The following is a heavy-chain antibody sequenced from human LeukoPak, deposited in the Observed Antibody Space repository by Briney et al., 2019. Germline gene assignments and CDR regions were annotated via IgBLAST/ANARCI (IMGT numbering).Heavy chain of an antibody. CDR1: GGSISSTNW. D-gene: IGHD3-3*01. V-gene: IGHV4-4*02. CDR3: ARGRPYYDFWSGYYSRYYYYGMDV. J-gene: IGHJ6*02. Sequence: PSGTLSLTCAVSGGSISSTNWWSWVRQPPGKGLEWIGEIYHSGSTIYNPSLKSRVTISVDKSRNQFSLKLSSVTAADTAVYYCARGRPYYDFWSGYYSRYYYYGMDVWGQGTTVTVSS. CDR2: IYHSGST.